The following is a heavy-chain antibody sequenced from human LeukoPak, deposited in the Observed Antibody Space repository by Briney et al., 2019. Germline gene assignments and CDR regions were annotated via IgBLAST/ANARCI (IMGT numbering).Heavy chain of an antibody. V-gene: IGHV6-1*01. CDR2: TYYRSKWYS. J-gene: IGHJ4*02. Sequence: SQTLSLTCVISGDNVSSNTATWNWIRQSPSRGLEWLGRTYYRSKWYSDYAGSVKSRITVNPDTSKNQFSLQLNSVTPEDTAVYYCARDDSGPFDYWGQGTLVTVSS. D-gene: IGHD5-12*01. CDR3: ARDDSGPFDY. CDR1: GDNVSSNTAT.